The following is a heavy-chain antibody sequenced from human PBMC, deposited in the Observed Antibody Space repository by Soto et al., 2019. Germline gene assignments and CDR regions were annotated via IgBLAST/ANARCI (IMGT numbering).Heavy chain of an antibody. CDR2: IYPGDSDT. CDR1: GYSFTSYW. CDR3: ARHGRYFDWLLLTMDV. Sequence: GESLKISCKGSGYSFTSYWIGWVRQMPGKGLEWMGIIYPGDSDTRYSPSFQGQVTISADKSISTAYLQWSSLKASDTAMYYCARHGRYFDWLLLTMDVWGKGTTVTVSS. V-gene: IGHV5-51*01. J-gene: IGHJ6*03. D-gene: IGHD3-9*01.